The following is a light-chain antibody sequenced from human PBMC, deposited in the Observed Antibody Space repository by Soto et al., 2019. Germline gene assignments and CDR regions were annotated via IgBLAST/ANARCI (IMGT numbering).Light chain of an antibody. J-gene: IGKJ4*01. CDR3: QQYDDWLRLT. CDR1: QRVNIY. Sequence: EIVMTQSPATLSVSPGERATLSCRASQRVNIYLAWYQQKPGQAPRLLILGASSRATGIPARFSGSGSGTEFNLTILSLQSEDFAVYFCQQYDDWLRLTFGGGTKVEIK. CDR2: GAS. V-gene: IGKV3D-15*01.